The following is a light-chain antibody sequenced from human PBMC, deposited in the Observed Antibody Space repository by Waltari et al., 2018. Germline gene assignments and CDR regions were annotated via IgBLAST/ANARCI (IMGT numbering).Light chain of an antibody. CDR2: YDR. CDR1: NLGTHS. V-gene: IGLV3-21*04. J-gene: IGLJ1*01. CDR3: HVWHPHVDPGV. Sequence: SYVVTQPPSVSVAPGETATIPCGGDNLGTHSVHWYQQKAGQAPVLVIFYDRDRPSGIPDRFSGSNSGNTATLTISRVEAGDEARYYCHVWHPHVDPGVFGTGTEVTVL.